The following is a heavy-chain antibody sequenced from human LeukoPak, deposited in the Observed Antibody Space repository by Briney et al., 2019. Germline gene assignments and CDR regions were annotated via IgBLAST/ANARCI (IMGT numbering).Heavy chain of an antibody. CDR3: AHSPFDFWSGYCPYFDY. D-gene: IGHD3-3*01. V-gene: IGHV2-5*02. Sequence: SGPTLVKPTQTLTLTCTFSGFSLRTSGVGVGWIRQPPGKALEWLALIYWDDDKRYSPSLKSRLTITKDTSKNQVVLTMANMDPVDTATYYCAHSPFDFWSGYCPYFDYWGQGTLVTVSS. J-gene: IGHJ4*02. CDR1: GFSLRTSGVG. CDR2: IYWDDDK.